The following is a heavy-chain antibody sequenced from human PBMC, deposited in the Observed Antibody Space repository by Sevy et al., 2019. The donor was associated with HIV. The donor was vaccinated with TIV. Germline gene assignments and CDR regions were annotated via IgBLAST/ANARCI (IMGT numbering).Heavy chain of an antibody. D-gene: IGHD3-10*01. Sequence: GGSLRLSCVGSGFTFRNFGVHWLRQAPGKGLEWLSVVSYDASSKYYVDSVKGRFIVSRDNSKNTLYLQMNSLRTEDTAVYYCARGGSGDYYYYGVDVWGQGTTVTVSS. V-gene: IGHV3-30*03. CDR1: GFTFRNFG. CDR2: VSYDASSK. J-gene: IGHJ6*02. CDR3: ARGGSGDYYYYGVDV.